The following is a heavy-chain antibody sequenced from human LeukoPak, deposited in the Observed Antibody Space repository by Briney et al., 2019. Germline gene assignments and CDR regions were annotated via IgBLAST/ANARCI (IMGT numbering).Heavy chain of an antibody. CDR3: ARDYERQLGDAFDI. D-gene: IGHD1-1*01. CDR1: DGSISSSSYY. Sequence: SETLSLTCTVSDGSISSSSYYWGWIRQPPGKGLEWIGSIYYSGSTYYNPSLKSRVTISVDTSKNQFSLKLSSVTAADTAVYYCARDYERQLGDAFDIWGQGTMVTVSS. J-gene: IGHJ3*02. V-gene: IGHV4-39*07. CDR2: IYYSGST.